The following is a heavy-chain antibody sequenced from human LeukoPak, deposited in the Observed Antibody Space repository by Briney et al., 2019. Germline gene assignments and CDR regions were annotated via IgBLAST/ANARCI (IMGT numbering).Heavy chain of an antibody. CDR1: GGSISSSSYY. J-gene: IGHJ6*02. CDR2: INHSGST. D-gene: IGHD3-3*01. V-gene: IGHV4-39*07. Sequence: SETLSLTCTVSGGSISSSSYYWSWIRQPPGKGLEWIGEINHSGSTNCNPSLKSRVTISVDTSKNQFSLKLSSVTAADTAVYYCARDVLRFLEWLPRYYYYGMDVWGQGTTVTVSS. CDR3: ARDVLRFLEWLPRYYYYGMDV.